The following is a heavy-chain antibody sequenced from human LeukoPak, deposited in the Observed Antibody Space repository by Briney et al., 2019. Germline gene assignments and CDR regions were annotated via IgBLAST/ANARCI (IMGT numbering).Heavy chain of an antibody. Sequence: GASVKVSCKASGSTFTGYYMHWVRQAPGQGLEWMGWINPNSGGTNYAQKFQGRVTMTRDTSISTAYMELSRLRSDDTAVYYCARGGYCSSTSCVFDYWGQGTLVTVSS. CDR1: GSTFTGYY. D-gene: IGHD2-2*01. J-gene: IGHJ4*02. CDR3: ARGGYCSSTSCVFDY. CDR2: INPNSGGT. V-gene: IGHV1-2*02.